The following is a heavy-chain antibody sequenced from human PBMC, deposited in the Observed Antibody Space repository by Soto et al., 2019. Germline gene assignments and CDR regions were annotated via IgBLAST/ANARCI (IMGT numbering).Heavy chain of an antibody. J-gene: IGHJ3*02. Sequence: GGSLRLSCAASGFTFSSYGMHWVRQAPGKGLEWVAVIWYDGSKKYYADSVKGRFTISRDNSKNTMYLQMNSLRAEYTAVYYGARDRSGSYYGAFDTWGKGTMVTVSS. CDR1: GFTFSSYG. CDR2: IWYDGSKK. V-gene: IGHV3-33*08. CDR3: ARDRSGSYYGAFDT. D-gene: IGHD1-26*01.